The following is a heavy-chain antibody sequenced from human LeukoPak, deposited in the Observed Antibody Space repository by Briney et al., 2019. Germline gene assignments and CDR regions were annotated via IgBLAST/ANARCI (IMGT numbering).Heavy chain of an antibody. CDR1: GGSISSSSYY. D-gene: IGHD5-18*01. V-gene: IGHV4-39*01. CDR2: IYYSGST. CDR3: ARDSYGSVGY. Sequence: PSETLSLTCTVSGGSISSSSYYWGWIRQPPGKGLEWIGSIYYSGSTYYNPSLKSRVTISVDTSKNQFSLKLSSVIAADTAVYYCARDSYGSVGYWGQGTLVTVSS. J-gene: IGHJ4*02.